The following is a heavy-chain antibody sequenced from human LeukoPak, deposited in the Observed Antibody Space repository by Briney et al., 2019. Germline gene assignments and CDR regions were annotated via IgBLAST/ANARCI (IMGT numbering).Heavy chain of an antibody. CDR2: MYYSGST. CDR3: ARRGSMGGSFVGAFDI. D-gene: IGHD1-26*01. Sequence: SETLSLTCTVSGGSTSSYYWTWIRQSPGKGLGWVGYMYYSGSTNYNPSLKSRVTISVDPSKNQFSLKLSSVTAADTAGYYCARRGSMGGSFVGAFDIWGQGTMVTVSS. CDR1: GGSTSSYY. V-gene: IGHV4-59*08. J-gene: IGHJ3*02.